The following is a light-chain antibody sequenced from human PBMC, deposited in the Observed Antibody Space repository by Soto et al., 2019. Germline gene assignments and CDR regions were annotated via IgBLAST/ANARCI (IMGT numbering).Light chain of an antibody. CDR2: DVS. Sequence: QSALTQPASVSGSPGQSITISCTGTSSDVGGYNYVSWYQQHPGKAPRLMIYDVSNRPSGVSNRFSGSKSGNTASLTISGLQAEDEADYYCSSYTSSSTPHVVFGGGTKLTVL. CDR1: SSDVGGYNY. CDR3: SSYTSSSTPHVV. J-gene: IGLJ2*01. V-gene: IGLV2-14*01.